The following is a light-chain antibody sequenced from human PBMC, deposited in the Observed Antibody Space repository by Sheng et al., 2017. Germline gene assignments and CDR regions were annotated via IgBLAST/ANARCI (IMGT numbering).Light chain of an antibody. J-gene: IGKJ4*01. CDR1: QSVSRY. V-gene: IGKV3-20*01. CDR2: GAS. CDR3: QQYGTLPLT. Sequence: EIVLTQSPATLSLSPGERATLSCRASQSVSRYLAWYQQKPGQAPRLLIYGASSRATGIPDRFSGSGSGTDFTLTISRLEPEDFAVYYCQQYGTLPLTFGGGTTVEIK.